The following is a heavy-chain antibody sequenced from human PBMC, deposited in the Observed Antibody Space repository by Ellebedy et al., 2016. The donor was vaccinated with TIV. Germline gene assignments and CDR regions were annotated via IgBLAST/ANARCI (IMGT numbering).Heavy chain of an antibody. Sequence: GESLKISCAASGFTFSSYGMHWVRQAPGKGLEWVAVISYDGSNKYYADSVKGRFTISRDNAKNSLYLQMNSLRDEDTAVYYCARDLGGGMDVWGKGTTVTVSS. CDR1: GFTFSSYG. CDR3: ARDLGGGMDV. V-gene: IGHV3-30*03. D-gene: IGHD3-16*01. CDR2: ISYDGSNK. J-gene: IGHJ6*04.